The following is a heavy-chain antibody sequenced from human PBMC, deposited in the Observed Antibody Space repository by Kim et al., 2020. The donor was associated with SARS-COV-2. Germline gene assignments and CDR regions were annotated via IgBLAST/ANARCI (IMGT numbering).Heavy chain of an antibody. CDR2: ISYDGSNK. CDR1: GFTFSSYG. D-gene: IGHD3-10*01. Sequence: GGSLRLSCAASGFTFSSYGMHWVRQAPGKGLEWVAVISYDGSNKYYADSVKGRFTISRDNSKNTLYLQMNSLRAEDTAVYYCASIDVDYYGSGSYRDWGQGTLVIVSS. CDR3: ASIDVDYYGSGSYRD. V-gene: IGHV3-33*05. J-gene: IGHJ4*02.